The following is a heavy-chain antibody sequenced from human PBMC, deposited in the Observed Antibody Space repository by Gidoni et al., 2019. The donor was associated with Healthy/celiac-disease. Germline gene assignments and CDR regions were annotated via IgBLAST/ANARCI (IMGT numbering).Heavy chain of an antibody. CDR1: GVSFRGYY. CDR2: INHSGST. V-gene: IGHV4-34*01. J-gene: IGHJ4*02. D-gene: IGHD5-18*01. CDR3: ARSYKYSYGSKPVFDY. Sequence: QVQLQQWGAGLLKPSETLSLTCAVYGVSFRGYYWSCIRQPPGKGLEWIGEINHSGSTNYNPSLKSRVTISVDTSKNQFSLKLSSVTAADTAVYYCARSYKYSYGSKPVFDYWGQGTLVTVSS.